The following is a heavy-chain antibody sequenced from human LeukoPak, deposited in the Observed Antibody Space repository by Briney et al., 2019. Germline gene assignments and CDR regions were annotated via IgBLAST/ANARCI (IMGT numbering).Heavy chain of an antibody. Sequence: GGSLRLSCEASGLAFRHFAMSWVREAPGKGLEWVSGMTGSGGSSYYADSVKGRFTISRDNAKNALYLQMNSLRADDTALYYCAKMKGQRLNAYCMDVWGKGTTVTVSS. CDR1: GLAFRHFA. CDR2: MTGSGGSS. J-gene: IGHJ6*03. CDR3: AKMKGQRLNAYCMDV. V-gene: IGHV3-23*01.